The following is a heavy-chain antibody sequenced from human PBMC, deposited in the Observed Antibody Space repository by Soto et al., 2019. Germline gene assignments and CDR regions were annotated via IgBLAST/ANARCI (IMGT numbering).Heavy chain of an antibody. CDR3: TTPGGYSYGRPYYYYCIDV. CDR2: IKSKTDGGTT. D-gene: IGHD5-18*01. V-gene: IGHV3-15*07. CDR1: GFIFSNAW. J-gene: IGHJ6*02. Sequence: PGGSLRLSCAASGFIFSNAWMNWVRQAPGKGLEWVGRIKSKTDGGTTDYAAPVKGRFTISRDDSKNTLYLQMNSLKTEDTAVYYCTTPGGYSYGRPYYYYCIDVWGQGTTVT.